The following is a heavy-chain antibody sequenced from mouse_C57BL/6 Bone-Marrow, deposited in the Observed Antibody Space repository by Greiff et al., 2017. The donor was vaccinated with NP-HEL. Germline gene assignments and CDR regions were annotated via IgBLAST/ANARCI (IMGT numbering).Heavy chain of an antibody. CDR1: GFTFSSYA. CDR2: ISSGGDYI. CDR3: TREDYYSNLWYFDV. J-gene: IGHJ1*03. Sequence: EVKLMESGEGLVKPGGSLKLSCAASGFTFSSYAMSWVRQTPEKRLEWVAYISSGGDYIYYADTVKGRFTISRDNARNTLYLQMSSLKSEDTAMYYCTREDYYSNLWYFDVWGTGTTVTVSS. V-gene: IGHV5-9-1*02. D-gene: IGHD2-5*01.